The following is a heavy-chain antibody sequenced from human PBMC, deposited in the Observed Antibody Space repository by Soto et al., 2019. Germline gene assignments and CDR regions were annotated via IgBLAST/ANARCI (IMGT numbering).Heavy chain of an antibody. Sequence: QVQLVQSGPEVKKPGASVKVSCKTSGYTFTSYGITWVRQAPGQGLEWMGWITTDKGKTTYAQKFQGRVTMTTDTSTSTAYMKLRSLLSDDTAVYYGAPRPPAFANWGQGTLVAASS. V-gene: IGHV1-18*01. CDR3: APRPPAFAN. CDR2: ITTDKGKT. CDR1: GYTFTSYG. D-gene: IGHD6-6*01. J-gene: IGHJ4*02.